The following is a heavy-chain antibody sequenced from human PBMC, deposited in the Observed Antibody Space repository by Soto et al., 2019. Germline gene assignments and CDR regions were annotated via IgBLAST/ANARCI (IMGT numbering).Heavy chain of an antibody. CDR1: GGSFSGYY. CDR3: ARELTPYYDILAGYYNNWFDP. Sequence: QVQLQQWGAGLLKPSETLSLTCAVYGGSFSGYYWSWIRQPPGKGLEWIGEINHSGSANYNPSLKSPATISVDTSKKQFSLKLSSVTAADAAVYYCARELTPYYDILAGYYNNWFDPWGQGTLVTVSS. CDR2: INHSGSA. J-gene: IGHJ5*02. D-gene: IGHD3-9*01. V-gene: IGHV4-34*01.